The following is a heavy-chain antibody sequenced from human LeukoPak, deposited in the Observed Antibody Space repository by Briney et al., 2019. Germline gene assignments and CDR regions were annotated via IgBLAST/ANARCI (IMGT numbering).Heavy chain of an antibody. Sequence: GGSLRLSCAASGFTFSSYEMNWDRQAPGKGLEWVSYISSSGSTIYYADSLRGRFTISRDNAKESVYLQMDTLRAEDTAVYYCASGLYDSSSYNTFHLWGQGTRVTVSS. CDR1: GFTFSSYE. CDR3: ASGLYDSSSYNTFHL. CDR2: ISSSGSTI. D-gene: IGHD3-22*01. V-gene: IGHV3-48*03. J-gene: IGHJ3*01.